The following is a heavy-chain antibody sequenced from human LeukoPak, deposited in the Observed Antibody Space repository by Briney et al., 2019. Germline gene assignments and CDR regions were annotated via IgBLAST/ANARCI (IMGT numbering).Heavy chain of an antibody. J-gene: IGHJ4*02. Sequence: SETLSLTCSVSGGSISSYCWSWIRQPAGKGLEWIGRIYTSGSTNYNPSLKSRVTMSVDTSKNKFSLRLSSVTAADTAVYYCARSPRDENLFDYWGQGTLVTVSS. V-gene: IGHV4-4*07. D-gene: IGHD5-24*01. CDR3: ARSPRDENLFDY. CDR2: IYTSGST. CDR1: GGSISSYC.